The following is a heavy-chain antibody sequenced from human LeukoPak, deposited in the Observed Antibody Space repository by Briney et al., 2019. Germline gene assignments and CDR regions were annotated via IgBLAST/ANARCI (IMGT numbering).Heavy chain of an antibody. J-gene: IGHJ2*01. Sequence: GGSLRLSCAASGFTFSSYWMHWVRQAPGKGLVWVSRIDGDGSPTNYADSVKGRFTFSRDNAKNSLYLQMNSLRAEDTAVYYCARPHSNWYFDLWGRGTLVTVSS. CDR3: ARPHSNWYFDL. V-gene: IGHV3-74*01. CDR2: IDGDGSPT. D-gene: IGHD2-8*01. CDR1: GFTFSSYW.